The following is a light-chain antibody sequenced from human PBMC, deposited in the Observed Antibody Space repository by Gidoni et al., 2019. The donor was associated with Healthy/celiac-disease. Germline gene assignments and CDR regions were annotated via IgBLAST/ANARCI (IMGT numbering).Light chain of an antibody. CDR1: QSISSY. CDR2: AAS. CDR3: QQSYSTPPGT. Sequence: DIQMTQSPSSLSASVGDRVTITCRASQSISSYLNWYQQKPGKAPKLLIYAASSLQSGVPSRFSGSGSGTDFTLTISSLQPEDSATYYCQQSYSTPPGTFGPGTKVEIK. J-gene: IGKJ3*01. V-gene: IGKV1-39*01.